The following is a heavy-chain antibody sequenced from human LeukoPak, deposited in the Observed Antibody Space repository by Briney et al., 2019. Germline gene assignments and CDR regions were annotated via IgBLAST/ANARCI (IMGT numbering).Heavy chain of an antibody. CDR3: ARTGGYSYGPAGRNFNFDY. CDR2: IDGS. CDR1: GFTVSGYA. Sequence: QTGGSLRLSCAASGFTVSGYATSWVRQAPGKGLEWVSGIDGSAESVKGRFTISRDKSKNTLYLQMNSLRAEDTAVYYCARTGGYSYGPAGRNFNFDYWGQGTLVTVSS. V-gene: IGHV3-23*01. D-gene: IGHD5-18*01. J-gene: IGHJ4*02.